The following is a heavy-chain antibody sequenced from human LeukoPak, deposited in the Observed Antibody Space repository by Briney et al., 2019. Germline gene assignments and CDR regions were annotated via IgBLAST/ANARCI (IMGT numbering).Heavy chain of an antibody. CDR3: AKDRPWLVRGDS. V-gene: IGHV3-48*01. CDR2: ISSSSSTI. J-gene: IGHJ4*02. CDR1: GFTFSSYS. Sequence: PGGSLRLSCAASGFTFSSYSMNWVRQAPGKGLEWVSYISSSSSTIYYADSVKGRFTISRDNAKNTLYLQMNSLRAEDTAVYYCAKDRPWLVRGDSWGQGTLVTVSS. D-gene: IGHD6-19*01.